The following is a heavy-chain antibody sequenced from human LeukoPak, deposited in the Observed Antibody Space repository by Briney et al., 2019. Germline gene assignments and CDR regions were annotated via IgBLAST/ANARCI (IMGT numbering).Heavy chain of an antibody. Sequence: GGSLRLSCAASGFTFISYAMCWVRQAPGKGLEWVSAISGSGGSTYYADSVKGRVTISRENSKNTLYLQMNSLRAEDTAVYYCARDWGYCSGGSCWEGFDPWGQGTLVTVSS. CDR1: GFTFISYA. CDR3: ARDWGYCSGGSCWEGFDP. D-gene: IGHD2-15*01. V-gene: IGHV3-23*01. J-gene: IGHJ5*02. CDR2: ISGSGGST.